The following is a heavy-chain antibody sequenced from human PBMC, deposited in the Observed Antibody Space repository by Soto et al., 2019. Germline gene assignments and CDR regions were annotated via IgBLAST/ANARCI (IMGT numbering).Heavy chain of an antibody. Sequence: NPSETLSLTCTVSGGSVSSGSYFWSWIRQSPGKGLEWIGYIYYTGITHLNPSLKSRLTMAVDTSKNEFSLKLTSVSAADTAVYFCAREERKGIISWFDPWGQGTPVTVSS. J-gene: IGHJ5*02. D-gene: IGHD2-21*01. V-gene: IGHV4-30-4*01. CDR1: GGSVSSGSYF. CDR2: IYYTGIT. CDR3: AREERKGIISWFDP.